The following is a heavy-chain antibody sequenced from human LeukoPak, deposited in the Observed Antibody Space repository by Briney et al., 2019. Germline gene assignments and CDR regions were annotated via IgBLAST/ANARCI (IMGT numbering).Heavy chain of an antibody. V-gene: IGHV1-18*01. CDR1: GYTFTSYG. CDR3: AKAHDSSGYWGSDAFDI. J-gene: IGHJ3*02. D-gene: IGHD3-22*01. CDR2: ISAYNGNT. Sequence: GASVTVSCKASGYTFTSYGISWVRQAPGQGLEWMGWISAYNGNTNYAQKFQGRVTMTTGTSTTTAYMEVRSLRSDDTAVYYCAKAHDSSGYWGSDAFDIWSQGTMVTVSS.